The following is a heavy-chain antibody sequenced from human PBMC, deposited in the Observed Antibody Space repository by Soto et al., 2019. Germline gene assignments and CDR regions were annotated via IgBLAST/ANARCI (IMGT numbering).Heavy chain of an antibody. CDR1: GGSISSGGYY. Sequence: QVQLQESGPGLVKPSQTLSLTCTVSGGSISSGGYYWSWIRQHPGKGLEWIGYIYYSGSTYYNLSLKSPVTIAVDTSKNQFSLKLSSVTAADTAVYYCARWWDGCGEPTNGFDPWGQGTLVTVSS. CDR2: IYYSGST. CDR3: ARWWDGCGEPTNGFDP. V-gene: IGHV4-31*01. D-gene: IGHD3-10*01. J-gene: IGHJ5*02.